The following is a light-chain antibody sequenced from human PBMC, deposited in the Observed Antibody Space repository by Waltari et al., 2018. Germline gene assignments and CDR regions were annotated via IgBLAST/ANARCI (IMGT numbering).Light chain of an antibody. V-gene: IGLV1-44*01. CDR1: GFNIGDNA. CDR3: AAWDDSLGGWV. CDR2: FNN. Sequence: QSVVTQPPSASGTLGQRVTMSCSGSGFNIGDNAVTWYQQFPGSAPKLLIYFNNQRPSGGPDRFSGSKFGTSASLAISGLQSEDEADYYCAAWDDSLGGWVFGGGTKLTVL. J-gene: IGLJ3*02.